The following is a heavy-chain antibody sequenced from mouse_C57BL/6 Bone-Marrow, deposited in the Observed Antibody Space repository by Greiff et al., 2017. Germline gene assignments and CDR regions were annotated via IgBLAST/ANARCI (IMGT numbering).Heavy chain of an antibody. CDR3: AYYDEDY. CDR1: GYTFTSYG. CDR2: IYPRSGNT. D-gene: IGHD1-1*01. V-gene: IGHV1-81*01. J-gene: IGHJ2*01. Sequence: QVQLKESGAELARPGASVKLSCKASGYTFTSYGISWVKQRTGQGLEWIGEIYPRSGNTYYNEKFKGKATLTADKSSSTAYMELRSLTSEDSAVYFCAYYDEDYWGQGTTLTVSS.